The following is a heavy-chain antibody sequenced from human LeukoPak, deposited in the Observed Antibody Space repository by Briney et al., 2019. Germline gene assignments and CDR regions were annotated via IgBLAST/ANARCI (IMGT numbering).Heavy chain of an antibody. CDR1: GGSISSGGYS. CDR2: IYHSGST. V-gene: IGHV4-30-2*01. CDR3: ARHGGYGSYFDY. J-gene: IGHJ4*02. Sequence: PSETLSLTCAVSGGSISSGGYSWSWIRQPPGKGLEWIGYIYHSGSTYYNPSLKSRVTISVDRSKNQFSLTLSSVTAADKAVYYCARHGGYGSYFDYWGQGTLVTVSS. D-gene: IGHD5-12*01.